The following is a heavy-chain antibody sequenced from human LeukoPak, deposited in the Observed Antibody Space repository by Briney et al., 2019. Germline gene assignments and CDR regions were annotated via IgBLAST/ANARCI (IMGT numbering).Heavy chain of an antibody. Sequence: TLSLTCTVSGGSISSYYWSWIRQPPGKGLEWIGYIYYSGSTNYNPSLKSRVTISVDTSKNQFSLKLSSVTAADTAVYYCARDNLLGYCSGGSCSWDNYYGMDVWGQGTTVTVSS. CDR1: GGSISSYY. CDR3: ARDNLLGYCSGGSCSWDNYYGMDV. D-gene: IGHD2-15*01. J-gene: IGHJ6*02. V-gene: IGHV4-59*01. CDR2: IYYSGST.